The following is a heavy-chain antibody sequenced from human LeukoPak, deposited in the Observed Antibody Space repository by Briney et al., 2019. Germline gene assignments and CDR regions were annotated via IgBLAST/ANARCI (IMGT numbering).Heavy chain of an antibody. D-gene: IGHD3-10*01. CDR1: GFTVSRYY. CDR3: AKDPFNYGPFDS. V-gene: IGHV3-23*01. CDR2: ISNSGVTT. Sequence: GGSLRLSCAASGFTVSRYYMSWVRQAPGKGLEWVSAISNSGVTTYYADSVKGRFTISRDNPKNTLYLQMNSLRAEDTAVYYCAKDPFNYGPFDSWGQGTLVTVSS. J-gene: IGHJ4*02.